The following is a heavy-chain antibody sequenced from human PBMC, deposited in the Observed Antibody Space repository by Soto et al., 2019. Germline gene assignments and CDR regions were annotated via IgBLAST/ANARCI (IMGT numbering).Heavy chain of an antibody. CDR3: VSDRGYGHASVPYS. V-gene: IGHV3-30*03. CDR2: ISYDGSLQ. D-gene: IGHD5-18*01. Sequence: QAQLVESGGGVVQPGRSLRLSCAASGFAFSSYGMHWVRQAPGTGLEWVAVISYDGSLQHYADSVKGRFTISRDNSKNTVLLQMRSLVAEDPAVDYCVSDRGYGHASVPYSGGQGNLVSVSS. CDR1: GFAFSSYG. J-gene: IGHJ5*01.